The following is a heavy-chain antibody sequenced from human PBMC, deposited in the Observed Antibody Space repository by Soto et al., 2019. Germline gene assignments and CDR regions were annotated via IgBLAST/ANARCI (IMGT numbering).Heavy chain of an antibody. Sequence: EVQLVESGGDLVQPGGSLKLSCAASGFAFSDSAMHWVRQASGKGLEWIGRIRGKRGNDGTAYAASLKGRFTISRDESQTTTYLQMNSLKIEDTAVYYCTRRRDWTAVDPLDYWGQGTLATVSS. V-gene: IGHV3-73*02. D-gene: IGHD5-18*01. CDR1: GFAFSDSA. CDR2: IRGKRGNDGT. J-gene: IGHJ4*02. CDR3: TRRRDWTAVDPLDY.